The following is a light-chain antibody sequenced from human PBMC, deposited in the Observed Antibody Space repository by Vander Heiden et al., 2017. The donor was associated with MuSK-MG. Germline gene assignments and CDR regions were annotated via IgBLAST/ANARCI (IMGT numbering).Light chain of an antibody. J-gene: IGLJ1*01. CDR2: DVS. CDR3: CSYTSSHTL. Sequence: QSALTQPASVSGSPGQSITISCTGSSSDVGGSKYVSWYQQHPGKAPKLMSYDVSDRPSGVSNRFSGSKSGNTASLTISGRQPEDEADYYCCSYTSSHTLFGTGTRVTVL. CDR1: SSDVGGSKY. V-gene: IGLV2-14*03.